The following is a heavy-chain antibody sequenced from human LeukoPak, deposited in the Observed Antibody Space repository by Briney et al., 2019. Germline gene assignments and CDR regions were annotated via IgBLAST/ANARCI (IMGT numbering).Heavy chain of an antibody. Sequence: PGGSLRLSCAASGFTFSSYGMDWVRQAPGKGLEWVAGIWYDGSNKYYADTVKGRFTISRDNSKNTLYLQMNSLRAEDTAVYYCARRRSGGSSYYFDYWGQGTLVTVSS. J-gene: IGHJ4*02. CDR2: IWYDGSNK. CDR3: ARRRSGGSSYYFDY. CDR1: GFTFSSYG. D-gene: IGHD2-15*01. V-gene: IGHV3-33*01.